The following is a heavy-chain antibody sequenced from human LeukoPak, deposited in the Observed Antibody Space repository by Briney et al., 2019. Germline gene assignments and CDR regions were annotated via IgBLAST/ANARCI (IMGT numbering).Heavy chain of an antibody. V-gene: IGHV1-18*01. J-gene: IGHJ4*02. D-gene: IGHD3-3*01. Sequence: GASVKVSCKASGYTFTSYGISWVRQAPGQGLEWMGWISAYNGNTNYAQKLQGRVTMTTDTSTSTAYMELRSLRSDDTAVYYCARGPLPPYDFWSGYYPNYFDYWGQGTLVTVSS. CDR3: ARGPLPPYDFWSGYYPNYFDY. CDR2: ISAYNGNT. CDR1: GYTFTSYG.